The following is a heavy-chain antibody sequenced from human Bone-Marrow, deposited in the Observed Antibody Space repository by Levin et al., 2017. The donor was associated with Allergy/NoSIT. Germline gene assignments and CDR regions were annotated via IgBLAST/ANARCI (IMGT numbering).Heavy chain of an antibody. V-gene: IGHV3-74*01. Sequence: GGSLRLSCAASGFSFSTYWIYWVRQVPGKGLMWVSHINSDASSTFYADSVKGRFTISRDNAKNTASLQMNSLREEDTAIYYCARNLGVDLFGMDVWGQGTTVTVSS. D-gene: IGHD3-16*01. CDR1: GFSFSTYW. CDR3: ARNLGVDLFGMDV. CDR2: INSDASST. J-gene: IGHJ6*02.